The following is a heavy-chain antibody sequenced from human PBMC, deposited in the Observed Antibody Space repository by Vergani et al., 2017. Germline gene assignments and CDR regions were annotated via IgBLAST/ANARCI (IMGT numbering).Heavy chain of an antibody. V-gene: IGHV3-21*01. CDR2: ISSSSSYI. Sequence: EVQLVESGGGLVKPGGSLRLSCAASGFTFSSYSMNWVRQAPGKGLEWVSSISSSSSYIYYADSVKGRFTISRDNAKNSLYLQMNSLRAEDTAVYYCLGFYDSRPWGAVDIWGQGTMVTVSS. CDR3: LGFYDSRPWGAVDI. CDR1: GFTFSSYS. D-gene: IGHD3-22*01. J-gene: IGHJ3*02.